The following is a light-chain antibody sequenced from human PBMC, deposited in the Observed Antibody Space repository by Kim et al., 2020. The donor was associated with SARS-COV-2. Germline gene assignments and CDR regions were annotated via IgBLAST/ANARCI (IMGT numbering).Light chain of an antibody. CDR2: GAS. CDR3: QQFGSSPRP. J-gene: IGKJ5*01. V-gene: IGKV3-20*01. CDR1: QSLSSYY. Sequence: EIVLTQSPGTLSLSPGERATLSCRASQSLSSYYLAWYQQKPGQAPRLLVFGASSRATGIPDRFRCGGSGTDFTLTITRLEPEDFAVYYCQQFGSSPRPFGQGTRLEIK.